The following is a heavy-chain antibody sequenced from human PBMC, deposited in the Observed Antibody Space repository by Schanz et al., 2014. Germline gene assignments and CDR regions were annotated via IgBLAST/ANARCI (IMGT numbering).Heavy chain of an antibody. J-gene: IGHJ3*01. Sequence: EVQLVESGGGLIQPGGSLRLSCAVSGFTVNTNYMSWVRQAPGKGLEWISSMYINSGSTQYADSVKGRFIISRDSSKNTLFLQMNSLRAEDTAVYFCVRDEGRDGYNLAFDVWGQGTLVTVSS. V-gene: IGHV3-53*01. CDR1: GFTVNTNY. CDR2: MYINSGST. CDR3: VRDEGRDGYNLAFDV. D-gene: IGHD5-12*01.